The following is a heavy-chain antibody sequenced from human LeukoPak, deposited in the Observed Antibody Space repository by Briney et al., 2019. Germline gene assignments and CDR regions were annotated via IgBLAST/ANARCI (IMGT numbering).Heavy chain of an antibody. V-gene: IGHV3-15*01. CDR3: TTAEYYDFWSGSIQPPPLDY. CDR2: IKSKTDGGTT. J-gene: IGHJ4*02. CDR1: GFTFSNAW. Sequence: GGSLRLSCAASGFTFSNAWMSWVRQAPGKGLEWVGRIKSKTDGGTTDYAAPVKGRFTISRDDSKNTLYLQMNSLKTEDTAVYYCTTAEYYDFWSGSIQPPPLDYWGQGTLVTVSS. D-gene: IGHD3-3*01.